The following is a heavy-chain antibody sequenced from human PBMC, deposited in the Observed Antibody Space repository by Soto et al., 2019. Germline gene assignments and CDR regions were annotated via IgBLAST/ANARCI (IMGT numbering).Heavy chain of an antibody. CDR2: INAGNGNT. Sequence: GASVKVSCKASGYTFTSYAMHWVRQAPGQRLEWMGWINAGNGNTKYSQKFQGRVTITRDTSASTAYMELSSLRSEDTAVYYCARVRRDYSNIYYFDYWGQGTLVTVSS. J-gene: IGHJ4*02. CDR3: ARVRRDYSNIYYFDY. D-gene: IGHD4-4*01. CDR1: GYTFTSYA. V-gene: IGHV1-3*01.